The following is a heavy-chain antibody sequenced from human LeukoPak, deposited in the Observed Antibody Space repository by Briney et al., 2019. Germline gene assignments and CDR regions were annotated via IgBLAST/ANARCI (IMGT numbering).Heavy chain of an antibody. CDR3: ARGGSNYDYVWGGGYYFDY. Sequence: SETLSLTCTVSGGSISSGDYYWSWIRQPPGKGLEWIGYIYYSGSTYYNPSLKSRVTISVDTSKNQFSLKLSSVTAADTAVYYCARGGSNYDYVWGGGYYFDYWGQGTLVTVSS. CDR2: IYYSGST. V-gene: IGHV4-30-4*01. J-gene: IGHJ4*02. D-gene: IGHD3-16*01. CDR1: GGSISSGDYY.